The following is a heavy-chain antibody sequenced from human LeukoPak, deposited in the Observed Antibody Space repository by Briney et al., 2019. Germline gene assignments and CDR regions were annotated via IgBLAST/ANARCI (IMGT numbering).Heavy chain of an antibody. D-gene: IGHD6-13*01. Sequence: ASVKVSCKASGGTFSSYAISWVRQAPGQGLEWMGGIIPIFGTANYAQKFQDRVTITADKSTSTAYMGLSSLRSEDTAVYYCARVVGLTGYSSSWYSGYYYYMDVWGKGTTVTVSS. J-gene: IGHJ6*03. V-gene: IGHV1-69*06. CDR1: GGTFSSYA. CDR2: IIPIFGTA. CDR3: ARVVGLTGYSSSWYSGYYYYMDV.